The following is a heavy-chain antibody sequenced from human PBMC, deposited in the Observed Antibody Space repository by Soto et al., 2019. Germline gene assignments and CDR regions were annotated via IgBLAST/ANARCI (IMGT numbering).Heavy chain of an antibody. CDR2: IIPIFGTA. CDR1: EDTFRNYA. D-gene: IGHD3-22*01. Sequence: GASVKVSCNASEDTFRNYAISWVRQAPGQGLEWMGGIIPIFGTANYAQKFQGRVTITADTSANTVYLELSSLRSEDTAVYYCASTKYDSSAYYYLYLGLWGRGKLVTVSS. CDR3: ASTKYDSSAYYYLYLGL. J-gene: IGHJ2*01. V-gene: IGHV1-69*06.